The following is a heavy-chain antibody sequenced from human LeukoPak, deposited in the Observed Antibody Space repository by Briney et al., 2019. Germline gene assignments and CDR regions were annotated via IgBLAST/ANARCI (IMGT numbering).Heavy chain of an antibody. CDR2: IYHSGST. D-gene: IGHD2-2*01. CDR1: GYSIGSGYY. V-gene: IGHV4-38-2*02. CDR3: ARDHEYCSSTSCSDY. Sequence: PSETLSLTCTVSGYSIGSGYYWGWIRQPPGKGLEWIGSIYHSGSTYYNPSLKSRVTISVDTSKNQFSLKPSSVTAADTAVYYCARDHEYCSSTSCSDYWGQGTLVTVSS. J-gene: IGHJ4*02.